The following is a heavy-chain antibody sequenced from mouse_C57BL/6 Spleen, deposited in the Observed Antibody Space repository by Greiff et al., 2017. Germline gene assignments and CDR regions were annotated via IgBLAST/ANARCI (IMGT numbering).Heavy chain of an antibody. J-gene: IGHJ3*01. CDR2: IYPRSGNT. V-gene: IGHV1-81*01. Sequence: VQLQQSGPELVKPGASVKISCKASGYTFTSYGISWVKQRTGQGLEWIGEIYPRSGNTYYNEKFKGKATLTADKSSSTAYMELRSLTSEDSAVYFCARDYGSSPWFAYWGQGTLVTVSA. CDR1: GYTFTSYG. D-gene: IGHD1-1*01. CDR3: ARDYGSSPWFAY.